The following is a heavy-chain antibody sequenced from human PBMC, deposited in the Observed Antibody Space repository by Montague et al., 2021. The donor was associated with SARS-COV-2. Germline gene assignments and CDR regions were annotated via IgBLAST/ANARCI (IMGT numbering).Heavy chain of an antibody. D-gene: IGHD3-16*01. CDR1: GDSITSSIW. CDR3: ARRTVLMISVVFDALDM. J-gene: IGHJ3*02. Sequence: ETLSLTCTVSGDSITSSIWWSWVRQTPGKGLEWIGEIFYTGKSKYNPSLESRLTMSVDVAKNQFSLNLNSVTAADTAVYCCARRTVLMISVVFDALDMWGQGTLVTVPS. V-gene: IGHV4-4*01. CDR2: IFYTGKS.